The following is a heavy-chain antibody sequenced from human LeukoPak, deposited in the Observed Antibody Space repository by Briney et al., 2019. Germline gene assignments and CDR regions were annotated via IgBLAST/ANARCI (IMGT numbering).Heavy chain of an antibody. CDR3: ARDPLQNDAFDI. CDR1: GGSFSEYY. CDR2: INHSGST. V-gene: IGHV4-34*01. Sequence: SETLSLTCAVYGGSFSEYYWNWIRQPPGKGLEWIGEINHSGSTKYNPSLKSRVTISVDTSKNQFSLKLSSVTAADTAVYYCARDPLQNDAFDIWGQGTMVTVSS. J-gene: IGHJ3*02.